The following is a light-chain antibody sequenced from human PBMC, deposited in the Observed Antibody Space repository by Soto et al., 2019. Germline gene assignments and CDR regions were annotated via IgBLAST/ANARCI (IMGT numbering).Light chain of an antibody. Sequence: DIQMTQSPSTLSASVEDRVTITCRASQSISSWLAWYQQKPGKAPKLLIYKASSLESGVPSRFSGSGSGTEFTLTISSLQPDDFATYYCQHYNSYSLTFGGGTKVEIK. J-gene: IGKJ4*01. CDR3: QHYNSYSLT. CDR1: QSISSW. CDR2: KAS. V-gene: IGKV1-5*03.